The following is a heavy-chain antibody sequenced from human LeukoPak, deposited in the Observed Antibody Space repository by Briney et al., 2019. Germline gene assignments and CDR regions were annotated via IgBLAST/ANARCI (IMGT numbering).Heavy chain of an antibody. CDR2: MRRYTDAGTT. J-gene: IGHJ4*02. Sequence: GGSLRLSCTASGFTFSYAWMTWVRQAPGQGLEWVGRMRRYTDAGTTDYAAPVKGRFTISRDDSKNTLYLQMNSLKTEDTAVYYCTTERYLGYCSGDSCYLNWGQGTLVTPST. CDR3: TTERYLGYCSGDSCYLN. CDR1: GFTFSYAW. V-gene: IGHV3-15*01. D-gene: IGHD2-15*01.